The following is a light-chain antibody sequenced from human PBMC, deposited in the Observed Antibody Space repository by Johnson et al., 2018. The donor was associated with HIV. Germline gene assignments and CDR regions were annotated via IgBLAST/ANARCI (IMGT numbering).Light chain of an antibody. CDR2: ETN. CDR3: GTWDSSLSAYV. CDR1: SSNIGNNY. V-gene: IGLV1-51*02. Sequence: HSVLTQPPSVSAAPGQKVTISCSGSSSNIGNNYVSWYQQLPGTAPKLLIYETNKRPSGIPDRFSGSKSGTSATLGITGLQTWDEADYYCGTWDSSLSAYVFGTGTKVTVL. J-gene: IGLJ1*01.